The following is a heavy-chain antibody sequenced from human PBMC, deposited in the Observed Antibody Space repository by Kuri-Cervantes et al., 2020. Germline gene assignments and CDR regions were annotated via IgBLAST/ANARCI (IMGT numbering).Heavy chain of an antibody. CDR3: ARANKGSRHYYDY. J-gene: IGHJ4*02. Sequence: ESLRLSCAASGFTFSTYTMNWVRQPPGKGLEWIGEIYNSGSTNYNPSLKSRVTISIDKSKNHFSLKLNSVTAADTAVYYCARANKGSRHYYDYWGQGTLVTVSS. CDR2: IYNSGST. D-gene: IGHD3-10*01. CDR1: GFTFSTYT. V-gene: IGHV4-34*01.